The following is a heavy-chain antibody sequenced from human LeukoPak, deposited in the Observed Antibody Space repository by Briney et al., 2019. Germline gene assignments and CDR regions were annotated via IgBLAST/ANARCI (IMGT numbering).Heavy chain of an antibody. Sequence: SGTLSLTCAVSGGSISSRNWWSWVRQPPGKGLEWIGEIYHSGSTNYNPSLKSRVTISVDTSKNQFSLKLSSVTAADTAVYYCARETQITIFGVVIIGAFDIWGQGTMVTVSS. J-gene: IGHJ3*02. CDR3: ARETQITIFGVVIIGAFDI. CDR1: GGSISSRNW. D-gene: IGHD3-3*01. CDR2: IYHSGST. V-gene: IGHV4-4*02.